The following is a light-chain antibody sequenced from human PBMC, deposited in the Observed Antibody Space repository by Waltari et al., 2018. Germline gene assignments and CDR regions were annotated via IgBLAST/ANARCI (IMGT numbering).Light chain of an antibody. Sequence: EIVLTQSPGILSLSPGERATLSCRASQSVSRTLARYQQRPGQAPRLLIYGASRRATGIPDRFSGGGSGTDFSLTISRLEPEDFAVYYCQHYVRLPATFGQGTKVEIK. CDR2: GAS. J-gene: IGKJ1*01. CDR3: QHYVRLPAT. V-gene: IGKV3-20*01. CDR1: QSVSRT.